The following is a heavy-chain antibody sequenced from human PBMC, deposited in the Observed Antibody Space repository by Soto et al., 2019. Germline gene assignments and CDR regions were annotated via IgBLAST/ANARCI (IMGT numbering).Heavy chain of an antibody. D-gene: IGHD2-15*01. Sequence: VSCKASGGTFSSYAISWVRQAPGQGLEWMGGVIPIFGTANYAQKFQGRVTVTADESTSTAYMELSSLRSEDTAVYYCASSSVADIVVVVAATPYYYYGMDVWGQGTTVTVSS. CDR2: VIPIFGTA. CDR1: GGTFSSYA. V-gene: IGHV1-69*01. J-gene: IGHJ6*02. CDR3: ASSSVADIVVVVAATPYYYYGMDV.